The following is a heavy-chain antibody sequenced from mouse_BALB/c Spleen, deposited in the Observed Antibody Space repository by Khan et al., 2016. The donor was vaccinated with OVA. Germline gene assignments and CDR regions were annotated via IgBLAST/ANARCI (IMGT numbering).Heavy chain of an antibody. D-gene: IGHD1-1*01. V-gene: IGHV1-20*02. CDR2: INHPIGET. CDR3: ARNYGSDFDY. Sequence: VQLQQPGPALVKPGASVKISCKASGYSFTGYFMNWVMQSHGKSLEWIGRINHPIGETFYNQKFKGKATLTVDESSSTAHSGLRGPASEDSAVYYCARNYGSDFDYWGQGTTLTVSS. CDR1: GYSFTGYF. J-gene: IGHJ2*01.